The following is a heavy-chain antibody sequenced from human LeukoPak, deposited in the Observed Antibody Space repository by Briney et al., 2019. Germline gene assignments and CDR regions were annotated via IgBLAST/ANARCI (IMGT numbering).Heavy chain of an antibody. CDR3: ATYNYYYYGMDV. Sequence: ASVKVSCKASGYTFTSYGISWVRQAPGQGLEWMGWISAYNGNTNYAQKLQGRVTMTTDTSTSTAYMELRSLRPDDTAVYYCATYNYYYYGMDVWGQGTTVTVSS. CDR2: ISAYNGNT. J-gene: IGHJ6*02. V-gene: IGHV1-18*01. D-gene: IGHD4-11*01. CDR1: GYTFTSYG.